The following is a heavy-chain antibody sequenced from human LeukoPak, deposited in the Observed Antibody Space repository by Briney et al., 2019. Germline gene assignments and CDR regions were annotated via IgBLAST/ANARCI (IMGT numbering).Heavy chain of an antibody. Sequence: ASVKVSCKASGYTFTSYYMHWVRQAPGQGLEWMGWIIPNSGGTNYAQKFQGRVTRTKDTSTSTAYMELSRLRSDDTAVYYCARRAHSSTDAFDIWGQGTMVTVSS. CDR3: ARRAHSSTDAFDI. CDR2: IIPNSGGT. CDR1: GYTFTSYY. J-gene: IGHJ3*02. V-gene: IGHV1-2*02. D-gene: IGHD2-2*01.